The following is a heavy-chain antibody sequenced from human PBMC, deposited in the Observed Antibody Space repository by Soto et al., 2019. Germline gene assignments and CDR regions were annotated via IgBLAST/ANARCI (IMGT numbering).Heavy chain of an antibody. D-gene: IGHD1-1*01. CDR3: ARRPETNGWNGFGADKYYFDF. CDR1: GYTFTCYD. Sequence: ASVKVSCKASGYTFTCYDLYLVRQATGQGLEWMGWMNPNTGYSSYAQKFQGRVTMTSDTSITTAHMELSSLRSEDTAVYYCARRPETNGWNGFGADKYYFDFWGQGTLVTVSS. J-gene: IGHJ4*02. V-gene: IGHV1-8*01. CDR2: MNPNTGYS.